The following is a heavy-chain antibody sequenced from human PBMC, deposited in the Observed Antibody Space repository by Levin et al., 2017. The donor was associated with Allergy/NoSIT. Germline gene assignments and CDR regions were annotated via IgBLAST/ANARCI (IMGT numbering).Heavy chain of an antibody. V-gene: IGHV3-73*01. CDR1: GFTFSGSA. D-gene: IGHD3-10*01. J-gene: IGHJ4*02. CDR3: TSRVTMVRGVIITVDY. CDR2: IRSKANSYAT. Sequence: GGSLRLSCAASGFTFSGSAMHWVRQASGKGLEWVGRIRSKANSYATAYAASVKGRFTISRDDSKNTAYLQMNSLKTEDTAVYYCTSRVTMVRGVIITVDYWGQGTLVTVSS.